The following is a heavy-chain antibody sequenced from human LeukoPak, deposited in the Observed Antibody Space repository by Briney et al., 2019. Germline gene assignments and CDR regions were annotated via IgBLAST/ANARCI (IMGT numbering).Heavy chain of an antibody. CDR1: GFTFSSYG. CDR2: ISYDGSNE. D-gene: IGHD3-10*01. J-gene: IGHJ6*03. Sequence: GGSLRLSCAASGFTFSSYGMHWVRQAPGKGLEWVAVISYDGSNEYYVDSVKGRFTISRDNSKNTLYLQMNSLRSEDTAVYYCAKDLYYGSGSYWRGYYTDVWGKGTTVTVSS. V-gene: IGHV3-30*18. CDR3: AKDLYYGSGSYWRGYYTDV.